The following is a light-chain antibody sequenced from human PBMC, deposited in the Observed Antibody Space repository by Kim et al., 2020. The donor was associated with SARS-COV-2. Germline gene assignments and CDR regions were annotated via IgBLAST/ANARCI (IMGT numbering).Light chain of an antibody. Sequence: QSALTQPASVSGSPGQSITISCTGTSGDVGGYNYVSWYQQHPGKAPKLMIYDVSNRPSGVSNRFSGSKSGNTASLTISGLQAEDEADYYCSSYTSSSTPKVFGGGTQLTVL. CDR2: DVS. J-gene: IGLJ2*01. CDR3: SSYTSSSTPKV. CDR1: SGDVGGYNY. V-gene: IGLV2-14*03.